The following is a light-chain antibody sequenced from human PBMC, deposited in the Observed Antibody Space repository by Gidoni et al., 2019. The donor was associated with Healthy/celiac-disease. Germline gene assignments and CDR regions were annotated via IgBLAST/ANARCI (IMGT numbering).Light chain of an antibody. CDR1: QSVSSN. CDR2: GAA. J-gene: IGKJ5*01. Sequence: PPTLSVSPGERATLSCRASQSVSSNLAWYQQKPGQAPRLLIYGAATRATGIPARFSGSGSGTEFTLTISSLQSEDFAVYYCQQYNNWLITFGQGTRLEIK. V-gene: IGKV3-15*01. CDR3: QQYNNWLIT.